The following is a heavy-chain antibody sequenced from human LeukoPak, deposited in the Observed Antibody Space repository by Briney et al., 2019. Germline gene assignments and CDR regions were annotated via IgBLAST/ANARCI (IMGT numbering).Heavy chain of an antibody. CDR1: GGTFSSYA. Sequence: SVKVSCKASGGTFSSYAISWVRQAPGQGLEWMGRIIPILGTANYAQKFQGRVTITTDESTSTAYMELSSLRSEDTAVYYCARERGGSGYCDIWGQGTMVTVSS. J-gene: IGHJ3*02. V-gene: IGHV1-69*11. D-gene: IGHD3-22*01. CDR3: ARERGGSGYCDI. CDR2: IIPILGTA.